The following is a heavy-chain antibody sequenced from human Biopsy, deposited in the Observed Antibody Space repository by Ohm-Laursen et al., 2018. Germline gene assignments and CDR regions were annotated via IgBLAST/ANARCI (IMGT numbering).Heavy chain of an antibody. CDR1: GFPFSAYW. CDR2: IKEDGSEK. Sequence: SLRLSCTASGFPFSAYWMNWIRQAPGKGLEWVSNIKEDGSEKYYVDSVEGRFTISRDNAQNSLILQMSGLKVEDTAVYYCARAFRGGGGAYSAWGQGTLVTVSS. D-gene: IGHD4-11*01. V-gene: IGHV3-7*01. J-gene: IGHJ5*02. CDR3: ARAFRGGGGAYSA.